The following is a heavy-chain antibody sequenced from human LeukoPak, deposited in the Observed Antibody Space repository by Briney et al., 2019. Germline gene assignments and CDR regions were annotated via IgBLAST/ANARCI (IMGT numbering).Heavy chain of an antibody. D-gene: IGHD3-22*01. J-gene: IGHJ3*02. Sequence: PGRSLRLSCAASGFTFSSYGMHWVRQAPGKGRVWVAVRWYDGSNKYYADSVKGRFTISRDNSKNTLYLQMNSLRAEDTAVYYCAKDGPDYYDRAFDIWGQGTMVTVSS. CDR1: GFTFSSYG. CDR2: RWYDGSNK. CDR3: AKDGPDYYDRAFDI. V-gene: IGHV3-33*06.